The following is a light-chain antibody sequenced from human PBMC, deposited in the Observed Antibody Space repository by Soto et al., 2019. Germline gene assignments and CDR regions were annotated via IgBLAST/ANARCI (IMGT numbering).Light chain of an antibody. Sequence: EIVMTQSPATLSVSPGERATLSCRASQSVSGNLAWYQQKPGPAPRLLIYGASTRATGIPARFSGSGSGTEFTLTISSLQSEDFAVYYCQQYNNWTLTFGGGTKVEIK. V-gene: IGKV3-15*01. CDR1: QSVSGN. J-gene: IGKJ4*01. CDR2: GAS. CDR3: QQYNNWTLT.